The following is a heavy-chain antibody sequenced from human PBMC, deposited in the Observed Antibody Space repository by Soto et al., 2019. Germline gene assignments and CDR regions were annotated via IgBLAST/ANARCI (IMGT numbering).Heavy chain of an antibody. CDR2: IIPISGTA. CDR1: GGTFSSYA. CDR3: ARSQGSSTSLEIYYYYYYGMDV. J-gene: IGHJ6*02. V-gene: IGHV1-69*01. D-gene: IGHD2-2*01. Sequence: QVQLVQSGAEVKKPGSSVKVSFKASGGTFSSYAISWVRQAPGQGLEWMGGIIPISGTANYAQKFQGRVTITADESTSTAYMELSSLRSEATAVYYCARSQGSSTSLEIYYYYYYGMDVWGQGTTVTVSS.